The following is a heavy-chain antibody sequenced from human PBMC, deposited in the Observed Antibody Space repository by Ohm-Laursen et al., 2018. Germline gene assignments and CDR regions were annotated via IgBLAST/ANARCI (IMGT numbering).Heavy chain of an antibody. D-gene: IGHD3-10*01. J-gene: IGHJ3*02. Sequence: PSQTLSLTCGVSGYSISSGYYWGWIRQPPGKGLEWIGSIYDSGSTYYNPSLKSRVTISVDTSKNQFSLKLTSVTAADTAMYYCARGSRWFGDFIKDAFDIWGQGTMVTVSS. CDR3: ARGSRWFGDFIKDAFDI. CDR2: IYDSGST. V-gene: IGHV4-38-2*01. CDR1: GYSISSGYY.